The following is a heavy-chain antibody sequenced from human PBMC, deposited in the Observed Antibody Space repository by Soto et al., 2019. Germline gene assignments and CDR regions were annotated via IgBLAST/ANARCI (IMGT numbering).Heavy chain of an antibody. V-gene: IGHV1-3*01. D-gene: IGHD6-19*01. CDR1: GYTFTSYG. CDR3: ARYYTSGWYDYFDY. CDR2: INADNGNT. J-gene: IGHJ4*02. Sequence: ASVKVSCKASGYTFTSYGISWVRQAPGKRLEWMGWINADNGNTKYAPKFQDRLTIARDTSASTGYMELSRLRPEDTAVYFCARYYTSGWYDYFDYWGQGTLVTVSS.